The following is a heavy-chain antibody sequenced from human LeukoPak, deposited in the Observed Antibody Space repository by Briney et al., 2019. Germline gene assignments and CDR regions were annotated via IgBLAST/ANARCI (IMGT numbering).Heavy chain of an antibody. V-gene: IGHV1-2*02. CDR3: ARATGSFDYYYMDV. J-gene: IGHJ6*03. D-gene: IGHD1-1*01. CDR1: GYTFTGYY. CDR2: INPNSGGT. Sequence: ASVTVSCKTSGYTFTGYYMHWVRQAPGQGLEWMGWINPNSGGTNYAQKFQGRVTMTRDTSITTAYMELRRLRSDDTALYYCARATGSFDYYYMDVWGKGATVTVSS.